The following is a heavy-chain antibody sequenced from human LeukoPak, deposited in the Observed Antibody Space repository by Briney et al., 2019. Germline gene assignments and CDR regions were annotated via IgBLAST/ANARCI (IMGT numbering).Heavy chain of an antibody. J-gene: IGHJ4*02. Sequence: PSETLSLTCAVYGGSFSGYYWSWIRQPPRKGLEWIGEINHSGSTNYNPSLKSRVTISVDTSKNQFSLKLSSVTAADTAVYYCASRSSIWSGYQDTLYYFDSWGQGTLVTVSS. CDR2: INHSGST. V-gene: IGHV4-34*01. D-gene: IGHD3-3*01. CDR3: ASRSSIWSGYQDTLYYFDS. CDR1: GGSFSGYY.